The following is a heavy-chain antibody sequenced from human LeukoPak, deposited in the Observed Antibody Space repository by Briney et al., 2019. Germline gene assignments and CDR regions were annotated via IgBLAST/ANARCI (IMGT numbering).Heavy chain of an antibody. D-gene: IGHD5-24*01. CDR3: ARSNARDGYNFGY. J-gene: IGHJ4*02. CDR2: FYYSGST. CDR1: GGSITSSY. Sequence: SETLSLTRTVSGGSITSSYWSWIRQPPGKGLEWIGYFYYSGSTNYNPSLKSRVTISVDTSKTQFSLELTSMTAADTAVYYCARSNARDGYNFGYWGQGTLVTVSS. V-gene: IGHV4-59*08.